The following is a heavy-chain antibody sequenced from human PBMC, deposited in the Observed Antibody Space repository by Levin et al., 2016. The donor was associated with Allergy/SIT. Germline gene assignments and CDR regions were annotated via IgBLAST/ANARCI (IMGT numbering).Heavy chain of an antibody. Sequence: WVRQAPGQRLEWMGWINAANGDTKYSQKFQARVSFTRDTSASTAYMELSSLRSEDTAVYYCVRGEDTIGAKLRGYYYYYMDVWGEGTAVTVSS. V-gene: IGHV1-3*01. D-gene: IGHD3-3*01. CDR2: INAANGDT. CDR3: VRGEDTIGAKLRGYYYYYMDV. J-gene: IGHJ6*03.